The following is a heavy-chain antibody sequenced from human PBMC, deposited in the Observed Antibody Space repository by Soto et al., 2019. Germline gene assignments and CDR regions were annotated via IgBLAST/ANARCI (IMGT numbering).Heavy chain of an antibody. V-gene: IGHV1-3*01. D-gene: IGHD4-17*01. CDR3: ARFPTMTTYLSDYYYYYGMDV. J-gene: IGHJ6*02. CDR1: GYTSTSYA. Sequence: ASVKVSCTASGYTSTSYAMHWVRQAPGQRLEWMGWINAGNGNTKYSQKFQGRVTITRDTSASTAYMELSSLRSEDTAVYYCARFPTMTTYLSDYYYYYGMDVWGQGTTVTVSS. CDR2: INAGNGNT.